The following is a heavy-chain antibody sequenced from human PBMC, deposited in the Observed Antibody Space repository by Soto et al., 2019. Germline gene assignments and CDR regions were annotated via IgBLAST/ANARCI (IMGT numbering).Heavy chain of an antibody. V-gene: IGHV3-53*01. CDR3: AGVVSGTSFDY. CDR1: GFIVSDNY. D-gene: IGHD2-15*01. J-gene: IGHJ4*02. CDR2: TYTGGYT. Sequence: PGGSLRLSCAASGFIVSDNYINWVRQTPGKGLEWVSVTYTGGYTYYADSVKGRFTISRDNSKNTLYLQMNSLRAEDTAVYYCAGVVSGTSFDYWGQGTLVTVSS.